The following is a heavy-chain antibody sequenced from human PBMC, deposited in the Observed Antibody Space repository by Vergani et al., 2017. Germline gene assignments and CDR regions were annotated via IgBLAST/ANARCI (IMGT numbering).Heavy chain of an antibody. CDR3: VRDVRVSRT. CDR1: GFTFSHYS. Sequence: EVQMVESGGGLVKPGGSLRLSCVASGFTFSHYSMNWVRQAPGKGLEWVSSLNKNNYYIYYADSVKGRFTISRDNAKNSLFLQMSSLRAEDTAVYYCVRDVRVSRTWGQGTLVAVSS. V-gene: IGHV3-21*01. J-gene: IGHJ3*01. CDR2: LNKNNYYI.